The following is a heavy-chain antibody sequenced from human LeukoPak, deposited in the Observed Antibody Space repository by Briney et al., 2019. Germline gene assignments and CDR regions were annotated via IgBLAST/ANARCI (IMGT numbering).Heavy chain of an antibody. CDR2: IYHSGST. CDR1: GGSISSGGYS. V-gene: IGHV4-30-2*01. Sequence: SETLSLTCAVSGGSISSGGYSWSWIRQPPGKGLEWIGYIYHSGSTYYNPPLKSRVTISVDRSKNQFSLKLSSVTAADTAVYYCARGPYCSGGSCPLYFDYWGQGTLVTVSS. CDR3: ARGPYCSGGSCPLYFDY. D-gene: IGHD2-15*01. J-gene: IGHJ4*02.